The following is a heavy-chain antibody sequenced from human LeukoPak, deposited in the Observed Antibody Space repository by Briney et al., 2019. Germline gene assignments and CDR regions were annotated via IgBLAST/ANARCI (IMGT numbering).Heavy chain of an antibody. CDR1: GFTFSSYA. J-gene: IGHJ4*02. CDR3: AKDKPKVVSVTLDY. V-gene: IGHV3-23*01. Sequence: PGGSLRLSCAASGFTFSSYAMSWVRQAPGKGLEWVSAISGSGGSTYYADSVKGRFPISRDNSKNTLYLQMNSLRAEDTAVYYCAKDKPKVVSVTLDYWGQGTLVTVSS. CDR2: ISGSGGST. D-gene: IGHD4-17*01.